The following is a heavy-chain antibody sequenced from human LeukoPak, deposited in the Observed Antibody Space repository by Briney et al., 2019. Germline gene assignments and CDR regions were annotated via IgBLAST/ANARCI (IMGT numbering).Heavy chain of an antibody. CDR2: INHSGST. Sequence: PSETLSLTCAVYGGSFSGYYWSWIRQPPGKGLEWIGEINHSGSTNYNPSLKSRVTISVDTSKNQFSLKLSSVTAADTAVYYCARVGYYGSGSPMRAYYYYMDVWGKGTTVTVSS. D-gene: IGHD3-10*01. CDR3: ARVGYYGSGSPMRAYYYYMDV. J-gene: IGHJ6*03. V-gene: IGHV4-34*01. CDR1: GGSFSGYY.